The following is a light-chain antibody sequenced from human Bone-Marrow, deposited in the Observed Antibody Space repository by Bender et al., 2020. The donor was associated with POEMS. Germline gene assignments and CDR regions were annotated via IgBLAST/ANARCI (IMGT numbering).Light chain of an antibody. CDR3: CSYAAINTWV. J-gene: IGLJ3*02. Sequence: QSVLTQPPSASGTPGQRVTISCSGSSSNIGTNPVNWYQQLPGTAPKLLIYINNQRPSGVPDRFSGSKSGTSASLAISGLQSEDEADYYCCSYAAINTWVFGGGTKLTVV. V-gene: IGLV1-44*01. CDR2: INN. CDR1: SSNIGTNP.